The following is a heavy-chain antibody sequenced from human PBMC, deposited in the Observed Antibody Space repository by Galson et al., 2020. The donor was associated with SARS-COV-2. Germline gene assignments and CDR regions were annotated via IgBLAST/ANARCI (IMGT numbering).Heavy chain of an antibody. CDR3: ARSNWYGDS. Sequence: GGSLRLSCETSGFTFSLYPMNWVRQAPGKGLEWLTSVSSSSSAIYYSDSVKGRFTVSRDNAKKSLYLQMTSLRANDTAVYYCARSNWYGDSWGQGTLVTVSS. J-gene: IGHJ4*02. CDR2: VSSSSSAI. CDR1: GFTFSLYP. V-gene: IGHV3-48*01. D-gene: IGHD1-1*01.